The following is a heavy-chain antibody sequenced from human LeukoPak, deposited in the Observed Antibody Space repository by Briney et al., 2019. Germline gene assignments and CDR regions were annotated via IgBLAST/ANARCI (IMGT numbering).Heavy chain of an antibody. V-gene: IGHV1-2*02. CDR3: ARDGYRWLRFGPMGY. CDR2: INPNSGGT. Sequence: ASVKVSCKASGYSFSGYPMNWVRPAPGQGHEWMGWINPNSGGTNYAQKFQGRVTMTRDTSISTAYMELSRLRSDDTAVYYCARDGYRWLRFGPMGYWGQGTLVTVSS. CDR1: GYSFSGYP. J-gene: IGHJ4*02. D-gene: IGHD5-12*01.